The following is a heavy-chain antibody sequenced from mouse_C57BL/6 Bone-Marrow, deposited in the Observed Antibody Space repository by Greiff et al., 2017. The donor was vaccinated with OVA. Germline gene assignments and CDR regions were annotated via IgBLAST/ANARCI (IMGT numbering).Heavy chain of an antibody. D-gene: IGHD1-1*01. CDR3: AYYGSSPYYAMDY. CDR2: IYPGSGST. V-gene: IGHV1-55*01. J-gene: IGHJ4*01. CDR1: GYTFTSYW. Sequence: QVQLQQPGAELVKPGASVKMSCKASGYTFTSYWITWVKPRPGQGLEWIGDIYPGSGSTNYNEKFKSKATLTVDTSSSTAYMQLSSLTSEDSAVYYCAYYGSSPYYAMDYWGQGTSVTVSS.